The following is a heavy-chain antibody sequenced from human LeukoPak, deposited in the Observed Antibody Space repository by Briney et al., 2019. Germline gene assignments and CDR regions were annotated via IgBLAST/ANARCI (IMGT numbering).Heavy chain of an antibody. V-gene: IGHV3-7*05. Sequence: PGGSLRLSCADSGFFFSNSWMAWVRRAPGRGLEWLANINQDGSAKTCVDSVKGRFTISRDNAKNSLYLQMNSLRAEDTAMYYCARDSGYNAFEYWGQGTLVTVSS. J-gene: IGHJ4*02. D-gene: IGHD5-12*01. CDR2: INQDGSAK. CDR3: ARDSGYNAFEY. CDR1: GFFFSNSW.